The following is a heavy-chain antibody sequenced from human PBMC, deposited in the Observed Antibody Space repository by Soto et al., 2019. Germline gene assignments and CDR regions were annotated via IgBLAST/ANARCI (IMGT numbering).Heavy chain of an antibody. CDR2: ISAYNGNT. V-gene: IGHV1-18*01. Sequence: QVQLVQSGAEVKKPGASVKVSCKASGYTFTSYGISWVRQAPGQGLEWIGWISAYNGNTNYEQKLQGRVTMTTDTSTSTAYMELRSLRSYDTAVYYCARTYCSSTSCYVEGHFDYWGQGTLVTVSS. J-gene: IGHJ4*02. D-gene: IGHD2-2*01. CDR1: GYTFTSYG. CDR3: ARTYCSSTSCYVEGHFDY.